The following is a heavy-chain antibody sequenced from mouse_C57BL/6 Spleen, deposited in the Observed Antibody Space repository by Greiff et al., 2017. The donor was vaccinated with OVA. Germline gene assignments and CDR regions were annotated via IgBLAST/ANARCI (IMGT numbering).Heavy chain of an antibody. J-gene: IGHJ4*01. CDR1: GYTFTGYW. CDR2: ILPGSGST. Sequence: QVQLQQSGAELMKPGASVKLSCKATGYTFTGYWIEWVKQRPGHGLEWIGEILPGSGSTNYNEKFKGKATFTADTSSNTAYMQLSSLTTEDSAIYYCARSPYCYGSSYDAIDYWGQGTSVTVSS. V-gene: IGHV1-9*01. D-gene: IGHD1-1*01. CDR3: ARSPYCYGSSYDAIDY.